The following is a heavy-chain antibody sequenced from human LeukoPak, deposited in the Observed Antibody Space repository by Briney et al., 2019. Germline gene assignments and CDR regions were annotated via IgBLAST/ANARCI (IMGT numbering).Heavy chain of an antibody. CDR2: FYPGDSDT. CDR3: ARTLGYSSSWYKGNWFDP. J-gene: IGHJ5*02. D-gene: IGHD6-13*01. Sequence: GESLEISCKGSGYSFTSYWIGWVRQMPGKGLEWMGIFYPGDSDTRYSPSFQGQVTISADKSISTAYLQWSSLKASDTAMYYCARTLGYSSSWYKGNWFDPWGQGTLVTVSS. V-gene: IGHV5-51*01. CDR1: GYSFTSYW.